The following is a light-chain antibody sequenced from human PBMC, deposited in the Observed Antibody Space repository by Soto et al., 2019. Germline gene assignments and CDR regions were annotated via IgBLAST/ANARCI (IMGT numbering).Light chain of an antibody. V-gene: IGKV3-20*01. J-gene: IGKJ1*01. CDR2: GAS. Sequence: EIVLTQSPGTLSLSPGERATLSCRASQSVSSSYLTWYQQKPGQAPRLLIFGASSRSTGNPDRFSGRGSGPDVTLIISRLEPEDFAVYYCQQYGSSLWTFGQGTKVEIK. CDR1: QSVSSSY. CDR3: QQYGSSLWT.